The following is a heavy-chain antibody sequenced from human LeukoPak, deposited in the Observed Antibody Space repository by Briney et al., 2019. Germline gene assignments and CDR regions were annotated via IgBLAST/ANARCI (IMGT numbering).Heavy chain of an antibody. D-gene: IGHD6-13*01. CDR2: IYHSGST. Sequence: SETLSLTWAVSGGSISSGGYSWSWIRQPPGKGLEWIGYIYHSGSTYYNPSLKSRVTISVDRSKNQFSLKLSSVTAADTAVYYCARGARGQQDYWGQGTLVTVSS. V-gene: IGHV4-30-2*01. CDR1: GGSISSGGYS. J-gene: IGHJ4*02. CDR3: ARGARGQQDY.